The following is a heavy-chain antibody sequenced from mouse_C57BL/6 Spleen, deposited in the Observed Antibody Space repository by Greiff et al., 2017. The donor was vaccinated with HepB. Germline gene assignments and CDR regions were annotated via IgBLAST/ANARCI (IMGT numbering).Heavy chain of an antibody. V-gene: IGHV1-47*01. Sequence: VKLQESGAELVKPGASVKLSCKASGYTFTTYPIEWMQQNHGKGLEWIGNFHPYNDDTKYNEKFKGKATLTVEKSSSTVYLELSRLTSDDSAVYYCARSLYDGTTGFAYWGQGTLVTVSA. J-gene: IGHJ3*01. CDR2: FHPYNDDT. CDR3: ARSLYDGTTGFAY. D-gene: IGHD2-3*01. CDR1: GYTFTTYP.